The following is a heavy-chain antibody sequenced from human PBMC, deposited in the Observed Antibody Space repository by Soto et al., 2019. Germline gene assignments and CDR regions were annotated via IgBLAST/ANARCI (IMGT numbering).Heavy chain of an antibody. CDR2: ISYDANIK. CDR1: GFTFSTYA. CDR3: ARGGDSSSQDYYYYGMDV. Sequence: QVQLVESGGGVVQPGRSLRLSCAASGFTFSTYAFHWVRQAPGKGLEWVAFISYDANIKYYADSVKGRFTISRDNSKNTLYLRMNSLRREDTAVYYCARGGDSSSQDYYYYGMDVWGQGTTVTVSS. D-gene: IGHD6-6*01. J-gene: IGHJ6*02. V-gene: IGHV3-30-3*01.